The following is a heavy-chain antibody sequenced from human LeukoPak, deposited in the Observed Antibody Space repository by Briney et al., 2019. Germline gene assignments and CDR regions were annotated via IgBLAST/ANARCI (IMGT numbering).Heavy chain of an antibody. CDR3: ARVGPLYSSTWNWFDP. Sequence: ASVKVSCKASGYTFTSYAMHWVRQAPGQRLEWMGWINAGNGNTKYSQKFQGRVTITRDTSASTAYMELSSLRSEDTAVYYCARVGPLYSSTWNWFDPWGQGTLVTVSS. V-gene: IGHV1-3*01. J-gene: IGHJ5*02. CDR1: GYTFTSYA. CDR2: INAGNGNT. D-gene: IGHD6-13*01.